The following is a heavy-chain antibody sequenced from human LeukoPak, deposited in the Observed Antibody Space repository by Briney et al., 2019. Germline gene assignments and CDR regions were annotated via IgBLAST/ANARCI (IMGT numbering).Heavy chain of an antibody. CDR1: GFTFSDYY. CDR3: ARGRYASSSWTIYYYYYYGMDV. J-gene: IGHJ6*02. Sequence: GGSLRLSCAASGFTFSDYYMSWIRQAPGKGLEWVSYISSSSSYTNYADSVKGRFTISRDNAKNSLYLQMNSLRAEDTALYYCARGRYASSSWTIYYYYYYGMDVWGQGTTVTVSS. D-gene: IGHD6-13*01. CDR2: ISSSSSYT. V-gene: IGHV3-11*05.